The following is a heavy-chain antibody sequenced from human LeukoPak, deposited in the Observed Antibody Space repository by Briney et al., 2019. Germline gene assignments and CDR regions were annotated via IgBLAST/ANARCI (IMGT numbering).Heavy chain of an antibody. CDR3: ARGSRFHPQNWFDP. J-gene: IGHJ5*02. D-gene: IGHD3-10*01. V-gene: IGHV1-2*02. CDR1: VYTFIDYY. Sequence: ASVKVFCKASVYTFIDYYILWVRQAPGQGLEWVSWVGPNTGGTYYDQTFQGRVTMTSADSISTVYMELTSLTYDDTAVYYCARGSRFHPQNWFDPWGQGTLITVSS. CDR2: VGPNTGGT.